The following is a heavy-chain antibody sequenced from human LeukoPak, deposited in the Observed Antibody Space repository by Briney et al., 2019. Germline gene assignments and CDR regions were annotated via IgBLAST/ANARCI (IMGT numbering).Heavy chain of an antibody. V-gene: IGHV1-24*01. J-gene: IGHJ6*03. CDR1: GYTLTELS. CDR3: ATENSGSHYYYYYMDV. CDR2: FDPEDGET. Sequence: ASVKVSCKVSGYTLTELSMHWVRQAPGKGLEWMGGFDPEDGETIYAQKFQGRVTMTEDTSTDTAYMELSSLRSEDTAVYYCATENSGSHYYYYYMDVWGKGTTVTVSS. D-gene: IGHD1-26*01.